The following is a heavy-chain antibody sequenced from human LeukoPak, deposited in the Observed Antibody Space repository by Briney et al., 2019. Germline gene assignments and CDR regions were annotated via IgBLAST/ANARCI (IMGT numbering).Heavy chain of an antibody. CDR2: IYPGDSDD. CDR1: GYSFTSYW. CDR3: ARALRSSDYYYWFDP. J-gene: IGHJ5*02. V-gene: IGHV5-51*01. Sequence: VESLKISCKGSGYSFTSYWIGWVRQMPGKGLEWMGIIYPGDSDDRYIPSFQHQVSISAEKSISTAYLQWSSLKASDTAMYYGARALRSSDYYYWFDPWGQGTLVTVSS. D-gene: IGHD3-22*01.